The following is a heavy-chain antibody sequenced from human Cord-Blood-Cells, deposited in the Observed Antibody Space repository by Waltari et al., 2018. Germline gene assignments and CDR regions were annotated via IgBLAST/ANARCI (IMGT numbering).Heavy chain of an antibody. CDR2: IIPIFGTA. J-gene: IGHJ3*02. CDR3: ASIGAYDAFDI. CDR1: GGTFSSSA. Sequence: QVQLVHSGAEVQKPASSEKVSCMPSGGTFSSSAISLVRLASGQGLEWMGGIIPIFGTANDAQRFQGRVTITADESTITAYMELSSLRSEDTAVYYCASIGAYDAFDIWGQGTMVTVSS. V-gene: IGHV1-69*01.